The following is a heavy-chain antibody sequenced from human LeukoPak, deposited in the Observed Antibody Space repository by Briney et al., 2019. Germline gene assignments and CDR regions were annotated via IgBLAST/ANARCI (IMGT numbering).Heavy chain of an antibody. V-gene: IGHV3-11*01. CDR2: ISSSGSTI. CDR3: ARDSEYQLLYYYGMDV. CDR1: GFTFSDYY. D-gene: IGHD2-2*01. Sequence: GGSLRLSCAASGFTFSDYYMSWIRQAPGKGLEGVSYISSSGSTIYYADSVKGRFTISRDNAKNSLYLQMNSLRAEDTAVYYCARDSEYQLLYYYGMDVWGQGTTVTVSS. J-gene: IGHJ6*02.